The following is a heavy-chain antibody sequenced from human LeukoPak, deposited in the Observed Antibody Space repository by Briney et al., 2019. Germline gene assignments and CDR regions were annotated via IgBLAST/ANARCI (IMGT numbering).Heavy chain of an antibody. CDR1: GGSISSSSYY. V-gene: IGHV4-39*07. CDR2: IYYSGST. CDR3: ARDFQQLVPYYFDY. J-gene: IGHJ4*02. Sequence: PSETLSLTCTVSGGSISSSSYYWGWIRQPPGKGLEWIGSIYYSGSTYYNPSLKSRVTISVDTSKNQFSLKLSSVTAADTAVYYCARDFQQLVPYYFDYWGQGTLVTVSS. D-gene: IGHD6-13*01.